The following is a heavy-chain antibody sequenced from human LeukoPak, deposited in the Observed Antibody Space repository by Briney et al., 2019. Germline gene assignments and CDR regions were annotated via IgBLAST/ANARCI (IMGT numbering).Heavy chain of an antibody. CDR3: AKGKSIASLWYMDV. CDR2: ITWDSGTI. Sequence: PGGSLRLSCEASGFSLRDYAMHWVRQIPGKGLEWVSGITWDSGTIDYAGSVRGRFTISRDNAKNFLYLQMNTLRPEDTAIYYCAKGKSIASLWYMDVWGKGTTVIVSS. CDR1: GFSLRDYA. D-gene: IGHD2-2*01. V-gene: IGHV3-9*01. J-gene: IGHJ6*03.